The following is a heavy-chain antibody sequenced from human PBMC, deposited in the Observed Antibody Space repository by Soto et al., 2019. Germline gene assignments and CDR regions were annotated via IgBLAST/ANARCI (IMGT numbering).Heavy chain of an antibody. CDR2: IYNGGNT. CDR3: ARDGSDSYGLDV. D-gene: IGHD3-10*01. V-gene: IGHV4-4*07. Sequence: SETLSLTCTVSGGSISSYYWSWIRQSAGKGLEWIGRIYNGGNTQYNPSLKSRVTMSADTSKNQFSLRLNSVTAADTAVYYCARDGSDSYGLDVWGQGTKVTVS. CDR1: GGSISSYY. J-gene: IGHJ6*02.